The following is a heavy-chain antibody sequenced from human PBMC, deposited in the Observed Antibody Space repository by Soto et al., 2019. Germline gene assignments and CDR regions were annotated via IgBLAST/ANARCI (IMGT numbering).Heavy chain of an antibody. V-gene: IGHV4-39*07. CDR2: IYYSGST. Sequence: SETLSLTCTVSGGSISSSSYYWGWIRQPPGKGLEWIGSIYYSGSTYYNPSLKSRVTISVDTSKNQFSLKLSSVTAADTAVYYCARSDGSGLGISKYWYFDLWGRGTLVTVSS. D-gene: IGHD7-27*01. J-gene: IGHJ2*01. CDR1: GGSISSSSYY. CDR3: ARSDGSGLGISKYWYFDL.